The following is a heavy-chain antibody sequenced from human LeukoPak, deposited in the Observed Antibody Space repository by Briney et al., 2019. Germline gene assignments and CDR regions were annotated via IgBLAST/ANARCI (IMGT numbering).Heavy chain of an antibody. D-gene: IGHD3-10*01. CDR3: ARDASYGSGSFVTY. V-gene: IGHV3-30*04. CDR2: ISYDGSNK. Sequence: GGSLRLSCAASGFTFSSYAMHWVRQAPGKGLEWVAVISYDGSNKYYADSVKGRFTISRDNSKNTLYLQMTSLRAEDTAVYYCARDASYGSGSFVTYWGQGTLVTVSS. CDR1: GFTFSSYA. J-gene: IGHJ4*02.